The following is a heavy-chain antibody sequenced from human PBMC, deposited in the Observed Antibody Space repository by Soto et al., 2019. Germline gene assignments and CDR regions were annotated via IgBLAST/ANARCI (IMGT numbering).Heavy chain of an antibody. Sequence: QVQLVQSGAEVKRPGASVKVSCKASGYTFTSYHMHWVRQAPGQRLEWMGWASTGSDNTKYSQKFQGRVTITRDTSASIAYMELSSLRSEDTAVYYCASDFTWGSDYWGQGTLVTVSS. CDR3: ASDFTWGSDY. V-gene: IGHV1-3*04. J-gene: IGHJ4*02. D-gene: IGHD3-3*01. CDR2: ASTGSDNT. CDR1: GYTFTSYH.